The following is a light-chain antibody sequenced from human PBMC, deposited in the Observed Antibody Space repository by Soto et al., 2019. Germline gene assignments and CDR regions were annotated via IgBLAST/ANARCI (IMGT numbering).Light chain of an antibody. J-gene: IGLJ3*02. Sequence: QPVLTQSPSASASLGASVKLTCTLSSGHSSSAIAWHQQQPEKGPRYLMKLNSDGSHSKGDGIPDRFPGSSSGAERYLTISSLKSEDGADYYCQTWGTGINGVFGGGSKLTVL. CDR3: QTWGTGINGV. CDR2: LNSDGSH. V-gene: IGLV4-69*01. CDR1: SGHSSSA.